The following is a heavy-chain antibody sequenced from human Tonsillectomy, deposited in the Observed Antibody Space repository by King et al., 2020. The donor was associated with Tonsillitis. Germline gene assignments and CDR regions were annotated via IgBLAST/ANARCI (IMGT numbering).Heavy chain of an antibody. CDR1: GGTFSSYA. J-gene: IGHJ4*02. Sequence: VQLVQSGAEVKKPGSSVKVSCKASGGTFSSYAISWVRQAPGQGLEWMGGIIPIFGTANYAQKFQGRVTITADESTSTAYMELSSLRSEDTAVYYCARARMKSGYGSGSYYGDDYWGQGTLVTVSS. CDR2: IIPIFGTA. CDR3: ARARMKSGYGSGSYYGDDY. V-gene: IGHV1-69*01. D-gene: IGHD3-10*01.